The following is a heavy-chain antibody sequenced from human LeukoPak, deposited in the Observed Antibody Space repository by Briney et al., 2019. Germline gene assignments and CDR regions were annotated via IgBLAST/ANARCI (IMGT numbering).Heavy chain of an antibody. Sequence: GGSLRLSCAASGFTFSHHSMNWVRQVPGKGLESVSYISSSGNTIYYADSVKGRFTISRDNAHGSLYLQMNSLRVEDTAIYYCARDLYYGSASPRLDYWGQGTLVTVSS. V-gene: IGHV3-48*01. CDR2: ISSSGNTI. CDR3: ARDLYYGSASPRLDY. CDR1: GFTFSHHS. D-gene: IGHD3-10*01. J-gene: IGHJ4*02.